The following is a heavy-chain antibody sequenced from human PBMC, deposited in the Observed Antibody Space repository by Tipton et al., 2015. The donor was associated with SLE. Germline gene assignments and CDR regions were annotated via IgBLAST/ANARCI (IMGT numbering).Heavy chain of an antibody. CDR2: IYHSGST. CDR3: AVGYCSSTSCQREYFQH. CDR1: GYSISSGYY. J-gene: IGHJ1*01. D-gene: IGHD2-2*01. Sequence: TLSLTCTVSGYSISSGYYWGWIRQPPGKGLEWIGTIYHSGSTYYNPPLKSRVTISVDTSKNQFSLKLSSVTAADTAVYYCAVGYCSSTSCQREYFQHWGQGTLVTVSS. V-gene: IGHV4-38-2*02.